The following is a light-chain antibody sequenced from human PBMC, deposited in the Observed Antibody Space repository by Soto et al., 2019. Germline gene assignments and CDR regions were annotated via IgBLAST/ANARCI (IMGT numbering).Light chain of an antibody. CDR1: QSINSW. Sequence: DIQMTQSPSTLSASIGDRVTMTCRASQSINSWLAWYQQKPGKAPKLLIYDVSILQSGVPSRFSCSGSETEFTLTISSLQPDDFATYYCQQYNSYSFGQGTKVDIK. V-gene: IGKV1-5*01. CDR2: DVS. J-gene: IGKJ1*01. CDR3: QQYNSYS.